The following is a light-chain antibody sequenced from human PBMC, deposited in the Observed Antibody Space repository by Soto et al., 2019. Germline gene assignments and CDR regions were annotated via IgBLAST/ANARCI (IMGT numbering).Light chain of an antibody. CDR2: DVS. J-gene: IGLJ2*01. CDR1: SSDVGGYNY. V-gene: IGLV2-14*01. CDR3: SSYTSSSTLEV. Sequence: QSALTQPASVSGSPGQSITISCTGTSSDVGGYNYVSWYQQHPGKAPKLMIYDVSNRPSGVSNRFSGSKSDNTASLTISGLQAEDEADYYCSSYTSSSTLEVFGGGTQLTVL.